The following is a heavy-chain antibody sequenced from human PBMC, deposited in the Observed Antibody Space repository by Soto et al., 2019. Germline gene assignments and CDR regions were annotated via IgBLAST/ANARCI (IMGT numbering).Heavy chain of an antibody. D-gene: IGHD1-26*01. J-gene: IGHJ6*02. Sequence: QVQLVQSGAEVKKPGASVKVSCKASGYTFTGYYMHWVRQAPGQGLEWMGWINPNSGGTNYAQKFQGWVTMTRDTSISTAYMELSRLRSDDTAVYYCARDLISGIYAKSYYYYYGMDVWGQGTTVTVSS. CDR2: INPNSGGT. CDR3: ARDLISGIYAKSYYYYYGMDV. CDR1: GYTFTGYY. V-gene: IGHV1-2*04.